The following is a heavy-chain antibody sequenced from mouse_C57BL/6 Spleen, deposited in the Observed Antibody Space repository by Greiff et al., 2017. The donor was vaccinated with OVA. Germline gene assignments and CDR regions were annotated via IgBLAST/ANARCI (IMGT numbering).Heavy chain of an antibody. CDR2: IYPGGGYT. CDR3: ARWSKDYAMDY. Sequence: VQGVESGAELVRPGTSVKMSCKASGYTFTNYWIGWAKQRPGHGLEWIGDIYPGGGYTNYNEKFKGKATLTADKSSSTAYMQFSSLTSEDSAIYYCARWSKDYAMDYWGQGTSVTVSS. D-gene: IGHD2-5*01. CDR1: GYTFTNYW. V-gene: IGHV1-63*01. J-gene: IGHJ4*01.